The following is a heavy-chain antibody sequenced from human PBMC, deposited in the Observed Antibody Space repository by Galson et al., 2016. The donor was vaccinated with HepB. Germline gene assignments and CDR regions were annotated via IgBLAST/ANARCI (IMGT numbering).Heavy chain of an antibody. CDR1: GYTFTSYY. CDR2: INPSGGST. J-gene: IGHJ3*02. CDR3: ARDIVVVPGQDAFDI. D-gene: IGHD2-2*01. Sequence: SVKVSCKASGYTFTSYYMHWVRQAPGQGLEWMGIINPSGGSTSYAQKFQGRVTMTRDTSTSTVYMELNSLRAEDTAVYYCARDIVVVPGQDAFDIWGQGTMVTVSS. V-gene: IGHV1-46*01.